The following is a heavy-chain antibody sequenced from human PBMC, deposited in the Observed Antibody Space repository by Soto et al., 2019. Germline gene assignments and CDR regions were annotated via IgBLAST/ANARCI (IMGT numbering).Heavy chain of an antibody. D-gene: IGHD2-15*01. Sequence: GSLRLSCTASGFQFSNYAMSWVRQAQGKGLEWVSTFSSGGGGTYYADSVKGRFTISRDNSKNTLSLQMNSLRAEDTAVYYCTKANRYCSGANCFTFDYWGLGTLVTVSS. J-gene: IGHJ4*02. CDR1: GFQFSNYA. CDR2: FSSGGGGT. V-gene: IGHV3-23*01. CDR3: TKANRYCSGANCFTFDY.